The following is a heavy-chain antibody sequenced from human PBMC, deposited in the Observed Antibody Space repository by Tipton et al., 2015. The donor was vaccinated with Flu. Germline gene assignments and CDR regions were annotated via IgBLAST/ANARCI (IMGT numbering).Heavy chain of an antibody. J-gene: IGHJ4*02. CDR3: ARSTYYYGSGSSDY. CDR2: IYHSGTT. D-gene: IGHD3-10*01. Sequence: TLSLTCSVSGDSISSSYYWGWIRQPPGKGLEWIGSIYHSGTTYYNPSLKSRLTISVDTSKNQFSQRLSSVTAADTAVYYCARSTYYYGSGSSDYWGQGTLVTVSS. CDR1: GDSISSSYY. V-gene: IGHV4-38-2*02.